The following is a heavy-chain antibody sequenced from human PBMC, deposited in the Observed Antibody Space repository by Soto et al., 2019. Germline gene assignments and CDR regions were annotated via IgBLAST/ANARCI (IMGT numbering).Heavy chain of an antibody. CDR2: IYYSGST. J-gene: IGHJ5*02. V-gene: IGHV4-59*01. CDR3: ARVPWNYYVDP. CDR1: GGSISSYY. D-gene: IGHD1-7*01. Sequence: PSETLSLTCTVSGGSISSYYWSWIRQPPGKGLEWIGYIYYSGSTNYNPSLKSRVTISVDTSKNQFSLKLSSVTAADTAVYYCARVPWNYYVDPWGQGTLVTVSS.